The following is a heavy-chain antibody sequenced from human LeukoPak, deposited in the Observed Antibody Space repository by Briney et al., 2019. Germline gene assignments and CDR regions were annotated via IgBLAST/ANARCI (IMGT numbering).Heavy chain of an antibody. V-gene: IGHV1-18*01. CDR2: ISAYNGNT. J-gene: IGHJ4*02. CDR3: VRDWSSIVGATAVCFDY. CDR1: GYTFTSYG. D-gene: IGHD2/OR15-2a*01. Sequence: ASVKVSCKASGYTFTSYGISWVRQAPGQGLEWMGWISAYNGNTNYAQKLQVRVTLTTDTSTSTAYMELRSLRSGDTAGYCCVRDWSSIVGATAVCFDYWGRGTLVSVSS.